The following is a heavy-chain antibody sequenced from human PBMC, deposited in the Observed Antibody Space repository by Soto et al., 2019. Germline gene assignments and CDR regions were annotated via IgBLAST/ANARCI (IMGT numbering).Heavy chain of an antibody. CDR2: VFYTGFT. CDR3: ATSQKGYNWNYFDH. CDR1: GASISGSYYY. Sequence: SETLSLTXAVSGASISGSYYYWAWLRQSPGKGPEWIGSVFYTGFTSYNPSLESRVSVSVDTSKSQVSLKLSAVTAADTAVYYCATSQKGYNWNYFDHWGQGALVTVSS. J-gene: IGHJ4*02. D-gene: IGHD1-20*01. V-gene: IGHV4-39*01.